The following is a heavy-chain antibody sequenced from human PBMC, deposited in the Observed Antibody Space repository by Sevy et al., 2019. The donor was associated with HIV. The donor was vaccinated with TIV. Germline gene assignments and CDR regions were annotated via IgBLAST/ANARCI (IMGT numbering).Heavy chain of an antibody. J-gene: IGHJ4*02. Sequence: SETLSLTCTVSGGSISSGTYYWSWIRQPAGKGLEWIGRSYTSGSINYNPSLKSRVTMSVDTSKNQFSLKLSSVTAAYTAVYYCAREDGSGWWELDYWGQGTLVTVSS. CDR3: AREDGSGWWELDY. CDR1: GGSISSGTYY. V-gene: IGHV4-61*02. D-gene: IGHD6-19*01. CDR2: SYTSGSI.